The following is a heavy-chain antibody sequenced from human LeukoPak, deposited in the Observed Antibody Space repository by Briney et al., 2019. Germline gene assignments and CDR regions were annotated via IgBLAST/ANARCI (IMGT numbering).Heavy chain of an antibody. J-gene: IGHJ4*02. Sequence: GASVKVSCKASGYTFTSYGISWVRQAPGQGLEWMAWINPKNGDTNFAQKFQGRVTLTRDTSISTAYMALSRLRSDDTAVYYCARDRDGQWLDIDYWGQGTLVTLSS. CDR2: INPKNGDT. D-gene: IGHD6-19*01. CDR1: GYTFTSYG. CDR3: ARDRDGQWLDIDY. V-gene: IGHV1-2*02.